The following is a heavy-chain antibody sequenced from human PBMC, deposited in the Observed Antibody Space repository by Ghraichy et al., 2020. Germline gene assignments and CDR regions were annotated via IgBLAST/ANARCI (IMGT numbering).Heavy chain of an antibody. V-gene: IGHV3-66*01. CDR2: LYSGGST. D-gene: IGHD3-10*02. CDR3: ARVETTMLEFDY. CDR1: GLTVSSNY. J-gene: IGHJ4*02. Sequence: GGSLRLSCAASGLTVSSNYMTWVRQAPGKGLEWVSVLYSGGSTYYADSVKGRFTISRDNSKNTLYLQMNSLRAEDTAVYYCARVETTMLEFDYWGQGTLVTVSS.